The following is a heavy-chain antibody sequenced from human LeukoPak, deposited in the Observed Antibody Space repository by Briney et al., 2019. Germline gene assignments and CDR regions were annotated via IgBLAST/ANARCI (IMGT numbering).Heavy chain of an antibody. V-gene: IGHV3-30*18. CDR2: ISYDGSNK. D-gene: IGHD3-22*01. CDR1: GFTFSSYG. Sequence: GGSLRLSCAASGFTFSSYGMHCVRQAPGKGLEWVAVISYDGSNKYYADSVKGRFTISRDNSKNTLYLQMNSLRAEDTAVYYCAKDPPPYYYDSSGYPDWGQGTLVTASS. J-gene: IGHJ4*02. CDR3: AKDPPPYYYDSSGYPD.